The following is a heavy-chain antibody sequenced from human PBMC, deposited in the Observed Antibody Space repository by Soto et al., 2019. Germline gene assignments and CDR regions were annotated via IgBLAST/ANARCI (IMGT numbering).Heavy chain of an antibody. CDR1: GGSFSGYY. CDR2: INHSGST. V-gene: IGHV4-34*01. J-gene: IGHJ4*02. Sequence: QVQLQQWGAGLLKPSETLSLTCAVYGGSFSGYYRSWIRQPPGKGREWIGEINHSGSTNYNPSLKSRVTISVDTSKNQFSLKLSSVTAADTAVYYCARTSGITPTRVFDYWGQGTLVTVSS. D-gene: IGHD3-10*01. CDR3: ARTSGITPTRVFDY.